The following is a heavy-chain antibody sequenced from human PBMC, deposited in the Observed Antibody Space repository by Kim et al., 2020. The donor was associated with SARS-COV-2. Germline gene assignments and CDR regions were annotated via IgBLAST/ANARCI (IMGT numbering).Heavy chain of an antibody. Sequence: SETLSLTCTVSGGSVSSGSYYWSWIRQPPGKGLEWIGYIYYSGSTNYNPSLKSRVTISVDTSKNQFSLKLSSVTAADTAVYYCARVGPFRELINYYYYYMDVWGKGTTVTVSS. J-gene: IGHJ6*03. CDR1: GGSVSSGSYY. D-gene: IGHD3-10*01. CDR2: IYYSGST. V-gene: IGHV4-61*01. CDR3: ARVGPFRELINYYYYYMDV.